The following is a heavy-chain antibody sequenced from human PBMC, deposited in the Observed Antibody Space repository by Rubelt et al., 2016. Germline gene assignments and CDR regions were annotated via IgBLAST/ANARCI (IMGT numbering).Heavy chain of an antibody. V-gene: IGHV1-3*01. J-gene: IGHJ4*02. Sequence: QVQLVQSGAAVKKPGASVKVSCKASGYTFTSYVMHGVRQAPGQRLEWMVCNNAGNGNTKYSQKFQGGVTSTRDASAGTAYMERSSLRSEGTAVYYCATIAVAGYQPATVLDYWGQGTLVTVSS. CDR1: GYTFTSYV. CDR2: NNAGNGNT. D-gene: IGHD6-19*01. CDR3: ATIAVAGYQPATVLDY.